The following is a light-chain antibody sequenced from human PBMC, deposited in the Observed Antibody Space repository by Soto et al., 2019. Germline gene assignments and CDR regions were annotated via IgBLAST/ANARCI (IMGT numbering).Light chain of an antibody. Sequence: EIVLTQSPATLSLSPGERATLSCRASQSVSSYLAWYQQKPGQAPRLLIYDASNRATGITARFSGSGSGTDFTLTISSLEPEDFAVYYCQQRSNWPPWTFGQGTKVAIK. CDR2: DAS. CDR3: QQRSNWPPWT. CDR1: QSVSSY. J-gene: IGKJ1*01. V-gene: IGKV3-11*01.